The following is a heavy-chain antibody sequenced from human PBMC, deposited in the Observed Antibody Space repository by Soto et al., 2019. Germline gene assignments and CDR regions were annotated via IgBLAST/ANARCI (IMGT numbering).Heavy chain of an antibody. CDR2: IKQDGSEK. CDR1: GFTFNSHW. Sequence: GGSLRLSCAASGFTFNSHWMSWVRQAPGKGLEWVANIKQDGSEKYYVDSVRGRFTVSRDNAKNSLYLEMNSLRAEDTAVYYCARESEDLTSNFDYWGQGTLVTVSS. CDR3: ARESEDLTSNFDY. J-gene: IGHJ4*02. V-gene: IGHV3-7*01.